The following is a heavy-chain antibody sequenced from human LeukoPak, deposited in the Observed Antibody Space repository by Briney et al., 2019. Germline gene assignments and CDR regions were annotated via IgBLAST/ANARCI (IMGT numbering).Heavy chain of an antibody. CDR1: GGSISSYY. CDR2: IYYSGST. Sequence: SETLSLTCTVSGGSISSYYWSWIRQPPGKGLEWIGYIYYSGSTNYNPSLKSRVTISVDTSKNQFSLKLSSVTAADTAVYYCARVGGDSKYSSGWFGLYYFDYWGQGTLVTVSS. V-gene: IGHV4-59*01. D-gene: IGHD6-19*01. CDR3: ARVGGDSKYSSGWFGLYYFDY. J-gene: IGHJ4*02.